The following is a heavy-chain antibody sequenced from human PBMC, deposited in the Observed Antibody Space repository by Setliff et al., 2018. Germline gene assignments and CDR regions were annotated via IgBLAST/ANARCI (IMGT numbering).Heavy chain of an antibody. CDR2: IYYSGTT. V-gene: IGHV4-39*02. D-gene: IGHD6-19*01. CDR3: ARAISGWYSAHYYYMDV. CDR1: GGSISSSDFY. Sequence: PSETLSLTCTVSGGSISSSDFYWGWIRQSPGKGLEWIGSIYYSGTTYYDPSLESPVTISIDTSKNHFSLSLSSVTATDTAVYYCARAISGWYSAHYYYMDVWGKGTTVTVSS. J-gene: IGHJ6*03.